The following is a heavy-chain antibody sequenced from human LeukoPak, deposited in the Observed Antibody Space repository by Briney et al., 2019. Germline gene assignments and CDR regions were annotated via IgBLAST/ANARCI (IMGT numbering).Heavy chain of an antibody. CDR2: ISYDGSNK. J-gene: IGHJ4*02. CDR3: AKSREYYFDY. CDR1: GFTFSCYG. Sequence: GRSLRLSCAASGFTFSCYGMHWVRQAPGKGLEWVAVISYDGSNKYYADSVKGRFTISRDNSKNTLYLQMNSLRAEDTAVYYCAKSREYYFDYWGQGTLVTVSS. V-gene: IGHV3-30*18.